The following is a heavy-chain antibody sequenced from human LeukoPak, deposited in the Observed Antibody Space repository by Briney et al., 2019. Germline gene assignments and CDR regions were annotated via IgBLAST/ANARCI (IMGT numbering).Heavy chain of an antibody. Sequence: PSETLSLTCAVSGASISSGLYYWPWFRQPPGKGLEWIGTIHYSGTPTFYNPSLESRVTILADTSKNQFSLKLSSVTAADTALYSCAAGGDSAKAGYWGQGTLVAVSS. J-gene: IGHJ4*02. CDR3: AAGGDSAKAGY. CDR2: IHYSGTPT. CDR1: GASISSGLYY. V-gene: IGHV4-39*01. D-gene: IGHD3-16*01.